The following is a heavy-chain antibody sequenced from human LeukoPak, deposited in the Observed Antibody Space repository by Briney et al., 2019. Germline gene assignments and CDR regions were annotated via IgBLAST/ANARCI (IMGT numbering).Heavy chain of an antibody. J-gene: IGHJ4*02. CDR2: INAGNGNT. CDR1: GYTFTSCA. Sequence: ASVKVSCKASGYTFTSCAMHWVRQAPGQRLEWMGWINAGNGNTKYSQKFQGRVTITRDTSASTAYMELSSLRSEDTAVYYCAREVESGWDYFDYWGQGTLVTVSS. V-gene: IGHV1-3*01. CDR3: AREVESGWDYFDY. D-gene: IGHD6-19*01.